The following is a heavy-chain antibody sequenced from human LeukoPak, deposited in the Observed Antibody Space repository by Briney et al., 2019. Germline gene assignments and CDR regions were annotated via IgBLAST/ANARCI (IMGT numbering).Heavy chain of an antibody. CDR1: GFTFSSYA. CDR2: ISGSGGST. CDR3: AKDLTYYDFWSGYPEEYYYYGMDV. J-gene: IGHJ6*02. Sequence: PGGSLRLSCAASGFTFSSYAMSWVRQAPGKGLEWVSAISGSGGSTYYADSVKGRFTISRDNSKNTLYLQMNSLRAEDTAVYYCAKDLTYYDFWSGYPEEYYYYGMDVWGQGTTVTVSS. V-gene: IGHV3-23*01. D-gene: IGHD3-3*01.